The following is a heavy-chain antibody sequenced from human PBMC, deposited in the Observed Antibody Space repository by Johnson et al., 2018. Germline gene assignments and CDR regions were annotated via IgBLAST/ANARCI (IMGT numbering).Heavy chain of an antibody. D-gene: IGHD2-15*01. CDR2: IYYIGDT. CDR1: GGSISSSY. J-gene: IGHJ6*03. Sequence: QVQLQESGPGLVKPSETLSLTCSVSGGSISSSYWSWIRQSPGKGLEWIGYIYYIGDTHYNPSLKSRVTISVATSKNQFSLKLSSVTAADTAVYYCARVPPLLGVDRYYYCYMDVWGKGTTVTVSS. CDR3: ARVPPLLGVDRYYYCYMDV. V-gene: IGHV4-59*01.